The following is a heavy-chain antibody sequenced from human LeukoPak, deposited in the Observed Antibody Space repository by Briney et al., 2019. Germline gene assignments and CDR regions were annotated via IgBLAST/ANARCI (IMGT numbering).Heavy chain of an antibody. CDR1: GFTFSSYA. J-gene: IGHJ6*02. D-gene: IGHD6-19*01. Sequence: GGSLRLSCAASGFTFSSYAMSWVRQAPGKGLEWVSDISGSGGSTYYADPVKGRFTISRDNSKNTLYLQMNSRRAEDTAVYYCAKVSGWLVYYYGMDVWGQGTTVTVSS. V-gene: IGHV3-23*01. CDR3: AKVSGWLVYYYGMDV. CDR2: ISGSGGST.